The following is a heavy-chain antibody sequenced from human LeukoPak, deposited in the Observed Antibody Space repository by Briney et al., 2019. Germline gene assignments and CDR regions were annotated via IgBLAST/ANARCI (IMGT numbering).Heavy chain of an antibody. CDR1: GFIFRNYG. D-gene: IGHD6-19*01. Sequence: GRSLRLSCAASGFIFRNYGMHWVRQAPGKGLEWVAVISYDGSTKYYADSVKGRFTISRDNSKNSLFLQMNSLRADDTAVYYCAKCSTSAYTTGWCNWIDPWGQGTLVTVSS. V-gene: IGHV3-30*18. J-gene: IGHJ5*02. CDR3: AKCSTSAYTTGWCNWIDP. CDR2: ISYDGSTK.